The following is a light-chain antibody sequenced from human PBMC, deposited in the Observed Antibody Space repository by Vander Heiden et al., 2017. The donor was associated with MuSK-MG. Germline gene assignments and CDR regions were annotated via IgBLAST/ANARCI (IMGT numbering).Light chain of an antibody. J-gene: IGKJ2*01. Sequence: DIQLTQSPSFLSASVGDRVTITCRASQGISSYLTWYQQKPGKAPKLLIYAASTLQSGVPSRFSGSESGTQFTLTISSLQPEDSATYYCLQVSSYPPTFGQGTKLEIK. V-gene: IGKV1-9*01. CDR1: QGISSY. CDR3: LQVSSYPPT. CDR2: AAS.